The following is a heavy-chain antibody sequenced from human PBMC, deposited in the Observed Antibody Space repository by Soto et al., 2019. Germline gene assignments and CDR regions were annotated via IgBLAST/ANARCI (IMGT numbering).Heavy chain of an antibody. CDR2: INHSGST. CDR3: ARGWAVAGYSRSWFQYYYYGMDV. CDR1: GGSFSGYY. V-gene: IGHV4-34*01. Sequence: PSETLSLTCAVYGGSFSGYYWSWIRQPPGKGLEWIGEINHSGSTNYNPSLKSRVTISVDTSKNQFSLKLSSVTAADTAVYYCARGWAVAGYSRSWFQYYYYGMDVWGQGTTVTVSS. D-gene: IGHD6-13*01. J-gene: IGHJ6*02.